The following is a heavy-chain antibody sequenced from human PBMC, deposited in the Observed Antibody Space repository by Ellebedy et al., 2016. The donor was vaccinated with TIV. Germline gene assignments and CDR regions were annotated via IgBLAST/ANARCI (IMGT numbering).Heavy chain of an antibody. CDR1: GFTFSSYW. CDR2: IKQDGSEK. V-gene: IGHV3-7*01. Sequence: GGSLRPSXAASGFTFSSYWTQWVRQAPGKGLEWVANIKQDGSEKHYVDSVRGRFTISRDNAKNSLYLQMNSLRAEDTAVYYCARRYFDLWGRGTLVTVSS. CDR3: ARRYFDL. J-gene: IGHJ2*01.